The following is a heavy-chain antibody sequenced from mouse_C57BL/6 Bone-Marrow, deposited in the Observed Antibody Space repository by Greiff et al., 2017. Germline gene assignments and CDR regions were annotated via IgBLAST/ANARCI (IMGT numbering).Heavy chain of an antibody. CDR1: GFTFSSYA. CDR3: ARDERAITTVVAPFYAMDY. D-gene: IGHD1-1*01. Sequence: EVQLQESGGGLVKPGGSLKLSCAASGFTFSSYAMSWVRQTPEKRLEWVATISDGGSYTYYPDNVKGRFTISRDNAKNNLYLQMSHLKSEDTAMYYCARDERAITTVVAPFYAMDYWGQGTSVTVSS. CDR2: ISDGGSYT. V-gene: IGHV5-4*01. J-gene: IGHJ4*01.